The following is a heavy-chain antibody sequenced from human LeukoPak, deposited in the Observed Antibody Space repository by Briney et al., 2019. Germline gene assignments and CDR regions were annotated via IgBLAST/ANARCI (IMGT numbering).Heavy chain of an antibody. CDR1: GYTFTSYG. V-gene: IGHV1-18*04. CDR2: ISAYNGNT. CDR3: AREYSSGSSSDY. D-gene: IGHD6-19*01. J-gene: IGHJ4*02. Sequence: APVKVSCKASGYTFTSYGISWVRQAPGQGLEWMGWISAYNGNTNYAQKLQGRVTMTTDTSTSTAYMELRSLRSDDTAVYYCAREYSSGSSSDYWGQGTLVTVSS.